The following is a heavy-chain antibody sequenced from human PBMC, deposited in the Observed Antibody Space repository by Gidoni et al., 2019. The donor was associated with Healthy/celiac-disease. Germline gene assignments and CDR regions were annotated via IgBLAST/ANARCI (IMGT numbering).Heavy chain of an antibody. Sequence: QVQLVQAGAEVKKPGASVKVSCKASGDTFTSYDINWVRQATGQGLEWMGWMNPNSGNTGYAQKFQGRVTMTRNTSISTAYMELSSLRSEDTAVYYCARGFPVYNWFDPWGQGTLVTVSS. CDR2: MNPNSGNT. V-gene: IGHV1-8*01. J-gene: IGHJ5*02. CDR1: GDTFTSYD. CDR3: ARGFPVYNWFDP. D-gene: IGHD1-20*01.